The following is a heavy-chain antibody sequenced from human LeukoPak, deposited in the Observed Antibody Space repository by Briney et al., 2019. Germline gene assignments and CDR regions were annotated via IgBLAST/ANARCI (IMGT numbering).Heavy chain of an antibody. CDR1: GYTFTSYG. V-gene: IGHV1-18*01. CDR3: ARASEYCSSTSCYWMSGTYYYYYMDV. CDR2: ISAYNGNT. J-gene: IGHJ6*03. Sequence: ASVKVSCKASGYTFTSYGISWVRQAPGQGLEWMGWISAYNGNTNYAQKLQGRVTMTTDTSTSTAYMELRSLRSDGTAVYYCARASEYCSSTSCYWMSGTYYYYYMDVWGKGTTVTISS. D-gene: IGHD2-2*01.